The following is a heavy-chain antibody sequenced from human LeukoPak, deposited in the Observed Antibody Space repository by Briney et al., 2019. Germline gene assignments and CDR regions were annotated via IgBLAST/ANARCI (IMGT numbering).Heavy chain of an antibody. D-gene: IGHD1-26*01. V-gene: IGHV3-21*01. CDR3: AKALLRAYFDY. CDR1: GFTFNIYS. Sequence: GGSLRLSCAASGFTFNIYSMNWVRQAPGKGLEWVSSISSTSSHKYYADSVKGRFTVSRDNAKNSLYLQMTSLRAEDTAVYYCAKALLRAYFDYWGQGTLVTVSS. J-gene: IGHJ4*02. CDR2: ISSTSSHK.